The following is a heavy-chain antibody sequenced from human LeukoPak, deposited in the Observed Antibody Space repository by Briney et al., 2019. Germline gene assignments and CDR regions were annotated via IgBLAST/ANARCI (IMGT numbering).Heavy chain of an antibody. D-gene: IGHD5-24*01. CDR2: INPNSGGT. CDR1: GYTFTGYY. CDR3: AGGAIVVEMATIGPFDY. J-gene: IGHJ4*02. V-gene: IGHV1-2*06. Sequence: ASVKVSCKASGYTFTGYYMHWVRQAPGQGLEWMGRINPNSGGTNYAQKFQGRVTMTRDTSISTAYMELSRLRSDDTAVYYCAGGAIVVEMATIGPFDYWGQGTLVTVSS.